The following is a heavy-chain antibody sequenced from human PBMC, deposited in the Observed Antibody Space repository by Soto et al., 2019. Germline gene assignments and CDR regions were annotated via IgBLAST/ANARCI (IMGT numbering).Heavy chain of an antibody. CDR1: GFTFSSYV. V-gene: IGHV3-23*01. D-gene: IGHD6-19*01. CDR3: AKGSSGVYERVHD. Sequence: EVQLLESGGGLVQPGGSLRLSCAASGFTFSSYVMSWVRQAPGKGLEWVSAISGSGGSTYYADSVKGRFTISRDNSKNTLDLQMSSLRTKETAVYHCAKGSSGVYERVHDCGQGPIVHVSS. CDR2: ISGSGGST. J-gene: IGHJ4*02.